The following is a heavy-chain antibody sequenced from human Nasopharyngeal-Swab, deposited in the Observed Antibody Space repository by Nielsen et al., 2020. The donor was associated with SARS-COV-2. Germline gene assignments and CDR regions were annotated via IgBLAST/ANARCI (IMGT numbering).Heavy chain of an antibody. CDR1: GFIFSDSA. J-gene: IGHJ4*02. D-gene: IGHD2-15*01. Sequence: GESLKISCAAFGFIFSDSAIHWVRQASGKGLEWVGRIRSKGNSYATEYAASVEGRFTISRDDSKNTAYLQMNSLITEDTAVYYCSRCGGSCYTGKDYWGQGTLVTVSS. V-gene: IGHV3-73*01. CDR3: SRCGGSCYTGKDY. CDR2: IRSKGNSYAT.